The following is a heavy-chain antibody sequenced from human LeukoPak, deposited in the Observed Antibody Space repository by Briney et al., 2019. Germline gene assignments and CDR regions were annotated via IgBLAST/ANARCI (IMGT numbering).Heavy chain of an antibody. Sequence: PSETLSLTCTVSGGSISSSSYYWGWIRQPPGKGLEWIGSIYYSGSTYYNPSLKSRVTISVDTSKNQFSLKLSSVTAADTAVYYCARERFLEWLFSLDVWGKGTTVTVSS. CDR3: ARERFLEWLFSLDV. D-gene: IGHD3-3*01. CDR2: IYYSGST. J-gene: IGHJ6*04. CDR1: GGSISSSSYY. V-gene: IGHV4-39*07.